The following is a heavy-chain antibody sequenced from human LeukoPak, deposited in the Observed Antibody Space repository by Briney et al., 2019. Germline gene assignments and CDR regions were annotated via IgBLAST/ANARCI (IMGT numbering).Heavy chain of an antibody. CDR3: ARDYLGGSYYFDY. CDR1: GGSFSGYY. CDR2: INHSGST. Sequence: SETLSLTCAVYGGSFSGYYWSWIRQPPGKGLEWIGEINHSGSTNYNPSLKSRVTISVDTSKNQFSLKLSSVTAADTAVYYCARDYLGGSYYFDYWGQGTLVTVSS. V-gene: IGHV4-34*01. J-gene: IGHJ4*02. D-gene: IGHD1-26*01.